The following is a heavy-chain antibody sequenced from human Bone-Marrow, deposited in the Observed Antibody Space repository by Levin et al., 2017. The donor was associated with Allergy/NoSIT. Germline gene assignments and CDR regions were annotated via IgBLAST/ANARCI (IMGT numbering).Heavy chain of an antibody. D-gene: IGHD5-12*01. CDR2: IKEDGGEQ. CDR3: ARIDPEVAGYFDF. J-gene: IGHJ4*02. Sequence: PGGSLRLSCETSGFTFRNHWMSWVRQAPGKGLEWVANIKEDGGEQDYLDSVKGRFTISRDNAKNSLYLQMNSLRVQDTAVYYCARIDPEVAGYFDFWGQGILVTVSS. CDR1: GFTFRNHW. V-gene: IGHV3-7*01.